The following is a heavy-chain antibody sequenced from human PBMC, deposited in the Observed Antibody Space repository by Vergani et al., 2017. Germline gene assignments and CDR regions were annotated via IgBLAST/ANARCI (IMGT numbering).Heavy chain of an antibody. J-gene: IGHJ4*02. CDR2: IYTSGST. CDR1: GGSISSGSYY. Sequence: QVQLQESGPGLVKPSQTLSLTCTVSGGSISSGSYYWSWIRQPAGKGLEWIGRIYTSGSTNYNPSLKSRVTISVDTSKNQFSLKLSSVTAADTAVYYCARGEAIYYGSGTTMGVDYWGQGTLVTVSS. V-gene: IGHV4-61*02. D-gene: IGHD3-10*01. CDR3: ARGEAIYYGSGTTMGVDY.